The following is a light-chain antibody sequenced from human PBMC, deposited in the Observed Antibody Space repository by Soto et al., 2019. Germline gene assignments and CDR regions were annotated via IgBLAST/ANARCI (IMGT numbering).Light chain of an antibody. Sequence: DIQMTQSPSSLSASVGDRVTITCRASQGISNYLAWYQQKPGKVPKLLIYAASTLQSGVPSRFSGSGSGTGFTLTISSLQPEDVATYYCQEYNSAPRTFGQGTKVDIK. CDR1: QGISNY. J-gene: IGKJ1*01. V-gene: IGKV1-27*01. CDR2: AAS. CDR3: QEYNSAPRT.